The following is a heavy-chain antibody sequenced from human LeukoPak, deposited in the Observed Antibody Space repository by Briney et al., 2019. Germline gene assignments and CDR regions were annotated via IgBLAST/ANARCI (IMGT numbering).Heavy chain of an antibody. CDR1: GVSFTTSA. J-gene: IGHJ4*02. Sequence: ASVRVSCKASGVSFTTSASSWVRQAPGQGLEWMGRIIPILAIANYAQKFQGRVTITADKSTSTAYMELNSLRSEDTAVYYCARRPASAGTRSFQHWGQGTLVTVSS. CDR2: IIPILAIA. D-gene: IGHD1-7*01. CDR3: ARRPASAGTRSFQH. V-gene: IGHV1-69*04.